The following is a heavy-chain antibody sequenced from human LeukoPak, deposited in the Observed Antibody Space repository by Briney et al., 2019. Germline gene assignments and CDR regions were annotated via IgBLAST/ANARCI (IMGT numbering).Heavy chain of an antibody. CDR1: GYTFSSYY. CDR3: ARAGAIVGRFDY. J-gene: IGHJ4*02. D-gene: IGHD1-26*01. V-gene: IGHV1-46*01. CDR2: INPSGGST. Sequence: ASVKVSCQAAGYTFSSYYMHWVRQAPGQGLEWMGIINPSGGSTNYAQKFQGRVTMTRDTSTSTVYMELSSLRSEDTAVYYCARAGAIVGRFDYWGQGTLATVSS.